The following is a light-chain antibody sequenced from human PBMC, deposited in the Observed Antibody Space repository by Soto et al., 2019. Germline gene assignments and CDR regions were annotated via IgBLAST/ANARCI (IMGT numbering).Light chain of an antibody. Sequence: EIVLTQSPGTLSLSPGERATLSCRASQSVSSSYLAWYQQKPGQAPRLLIYGASSRATGIPDRFSGSGSGTDCTLTISRLEPEEFAVYSCQQYGSSLFTFGPGTKVDIK. CDR1: QSVSSSY. J-gene: IGKJ3*01. CDR2: GAS. V-gene: IGKV3-20*01. CDR3: QQYGSSLFT.